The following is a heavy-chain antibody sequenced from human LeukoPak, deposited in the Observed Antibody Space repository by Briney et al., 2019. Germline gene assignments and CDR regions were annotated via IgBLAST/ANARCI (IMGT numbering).Heavy chain of an antibody. V-gene: IGHV3-30-3*01. CDR1: GFTFSSYA. CDR3: ARDGYYGSGRKGFDP. J-gene: IGHJ5*02. D-gene: IGHD3-10*01. Sequence: GRSLRLSCAASGFTFSSYAMHWVRQAPGKGLEWVAVISYDGSNKYYADSVKGRFTISRDNSKNTLYLQMNSLRAEDTAVYYCARDGYYGSGRKGFDPWGQGTLVTVSS. CDR2: ISYDGSNK.